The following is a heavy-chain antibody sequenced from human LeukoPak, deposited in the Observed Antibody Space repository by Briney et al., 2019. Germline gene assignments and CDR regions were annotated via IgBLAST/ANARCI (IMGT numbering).Heavy chain of an antibody. Sequence: PGGPLTLLCTPCGFTYSIYGVHCAREARRRGLEGVAVISYDGSNKYYADSVKGRFTISRDNSKNTLYLQMNSLRAEDTAVYYCAKRPDYDFWSGYQDFWGQGTLVTVSS. CDR1: GFTYSIYG. D-gene: IGHD3-3*01. CDR3: AKRPDYDFWSGYQDF. V-gene: IGHV3-30*18. J-gene: IGHJ4*02. CDR2: ISYDGSNK.